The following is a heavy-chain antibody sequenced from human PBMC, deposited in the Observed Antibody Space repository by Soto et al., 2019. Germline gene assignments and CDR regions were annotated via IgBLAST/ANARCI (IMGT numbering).Heavy chain of an antibody. Sequence: QVQLVQSGAEVKKPGSSVKVSCKASGGTFSSYAISWVRQAPGQGLEWMGGIIPIFGTANYAQKFQGRVTITADESTSTAYMELSSLRSEDTAVYYCASAPPRIAVAEPDWFDPWGQGTLVTVSS. CDR1: GGTFSSYA. V-gene: IGHV1-69*01. CDR2: IIPIFGTA. D-gene: IGHD6-19*01. CDR3: ASAPPRIAVAEPDWFDP. J-gene: IGHJ5*02.